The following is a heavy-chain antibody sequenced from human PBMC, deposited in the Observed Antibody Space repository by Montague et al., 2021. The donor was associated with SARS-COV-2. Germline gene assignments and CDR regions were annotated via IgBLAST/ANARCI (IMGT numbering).Heavy chain of an antibody. V-gene: IGHV4-59*01. D-gene: IGHD6-19*01. CDR2: IYYSGST. CDR3: ARGSGWMGNAFDI. Sequence: SETLSLTCTVSGGSISSYYWSWIRQPPGKGLEWIVYIYYSGSTNYNPSLKSRVTISVDTSKNQISLKLSSVTAADTAVYYCARGSGWMGNAFDIWGQGTMVTVSS. J-gene: IGHJ3*02. CDR1: GGSISSYY.